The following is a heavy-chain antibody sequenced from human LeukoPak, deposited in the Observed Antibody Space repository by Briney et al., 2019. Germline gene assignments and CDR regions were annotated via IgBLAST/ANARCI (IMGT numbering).Heavy chain of an antibody. CDR1: GGSFSGCY. J-gene: IGHJ5*02. Sequence: SETLSLTCAVYGGSFSGCYWSWIRQAPGKGLEWIGEINHSGSTNYNPSLESRVTISVDTSKNQFSLKLSSVTAADTAVYYCATEPGYCSGGRCYGGWFDPWGQGTLVTVSS. CDR2: INHSGST. V-gene: IGHV4-34*01. CDR3: ATEPGYCSGGRCYGGWFDP. D-gene: IGHD2-15*01.